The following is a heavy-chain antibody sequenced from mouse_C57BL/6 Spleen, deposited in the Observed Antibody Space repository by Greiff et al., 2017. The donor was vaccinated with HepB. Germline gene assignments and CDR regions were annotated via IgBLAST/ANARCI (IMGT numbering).Heavy chain of an antibody. J-gene: IGHJ3*01. V-gene: IGHV1-53*01. Sequence: QVQLQQPGTELVKPGASVKLSCKASGYTFTSYWMHWVKQRPGQGLEWIGNINPSNGGTNYNEKFKSKATLTVDKSSSTAYMQLSSLTSVDSAVYYCAREGQVLRHLAYWGQGTLVTVSA. CDR2: INPSNGGT. CDR1: GYTFTSYW. CDR3: AREGQVLRHLAY. D-gene: IGHD1-2*01.